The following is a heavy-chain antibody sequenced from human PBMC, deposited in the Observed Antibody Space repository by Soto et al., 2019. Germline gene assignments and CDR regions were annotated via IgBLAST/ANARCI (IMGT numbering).Heavy chain of an antibody. CDR3: ARARGVAPPVAGNTHYYYYMDV. D-gene: IGHD6-19*01. V-gene: IGHV1-18*01. Sequence: QDQLVQAGGEVKKPGASVKVSCKASGYSFTNYGITWVRQAPGQGFEWMGWISAYNGNTNYAQKFQGRDTMTTDSSTSTAYLELRSLRSDDTAVYYCARARGVAPPVAGNTHYYYYMDVWGKGTTVTVSS. CDR2: ISAYNGNT. CDR1: GYSFTNYG. J-gene: IGHJ6*03.